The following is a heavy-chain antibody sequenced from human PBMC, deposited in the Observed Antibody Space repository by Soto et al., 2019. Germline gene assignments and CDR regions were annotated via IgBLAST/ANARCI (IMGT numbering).Heavy chain of an antibody. Sequence: ASVKFSCQVSGYTLTELSMHWVRQGPGKGLEWMGGFDFEDGETIYAQKFQGRVTMTEDTSTDTAYMELISLRSEDTALYYFATGLGYGRDYWGQGTLVTVSS. D-gene: IGHD5-18*01. CDR1: GYTLTELS. J-gene: IGHJ4*02. CDR2: FDFEDGET. V-gene: IGHV1-24*01. CDR3: ATGLGYGRDY.